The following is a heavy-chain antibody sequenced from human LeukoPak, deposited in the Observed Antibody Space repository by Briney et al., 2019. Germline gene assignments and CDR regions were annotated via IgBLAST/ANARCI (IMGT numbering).Heavy chain of an antibody. Sequence: ASVKVSCKASGYTFTGYYMHWVRQAPGQGLEWMGWINPNSGGTNYAQKFQGRVTMTRDTSTSTAYMELSRLRSDDTAVYYCATAYCGGDCIWFDPWGQGTLVTVSS. D-gene: IGHD2-21*02. CDR3: ATAYCGGDCIWFDP. CDR2: INPNSGGT. V-gene: IGHV1-2*02. J-gene: IGHJ5*02. CDR1: GYTFTGYY.